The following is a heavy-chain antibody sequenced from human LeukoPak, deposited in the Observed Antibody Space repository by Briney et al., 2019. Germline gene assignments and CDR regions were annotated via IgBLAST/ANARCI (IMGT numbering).Heavy chain of an antibody. D-gene: IGHD3-22*01. V-gene: IGHV1-69*05. CDR2: IIPIFGTA. CDR1: GGTFSSYA. Sequence: SVKVSCKASGGTFSSYAISWVRQAPGQGLEWMGRIIPIFGTANYAQKFQGRVTITTDESTSTAYLELSSLRSEDTAVYYCARVYYDSSGYYHHFDYWGQGTLVTVSS. CDR3: ARVYYDSSGYYHHFDY. J-gene: IGHJ4*02.